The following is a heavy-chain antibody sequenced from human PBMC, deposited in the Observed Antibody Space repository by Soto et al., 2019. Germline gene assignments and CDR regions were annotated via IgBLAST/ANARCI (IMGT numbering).Heavy chain of an antibody. V-gene: IGHV1-46*01. CDR1: GYTFTSYY. Sequence: ASVKVSCKASGYTFTSYYMHWVRQAPGQGLEWMGIINPSGGSTSYAQKFQGRVTMTRDTSTSTVYIELSRLRSEDTAVYYCAPDTDSYGVDYWGQGTLVTVSS. J-gene: IGHJ4*02. CDR3: APDTDSYGVDY. CDR2: INPSGGST. D-gene: IGHD5-18*01.